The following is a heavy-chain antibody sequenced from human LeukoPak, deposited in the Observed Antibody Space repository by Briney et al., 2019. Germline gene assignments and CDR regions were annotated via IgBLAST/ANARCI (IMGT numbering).Heavy chain of an antibody. CDR1: GFTFSSYA. V-gene: IGHV3-30*04. J-gene: IGHJ4*02. CDR3: ARDRRPIQTLDY. CDR2: ISYDGSNK. Sequence: PGRSLRLSCAASGFTFSSYAMHWVRQAPGKGLEWVAVISYDGSNKYYADSVKGRFTISRDNSKNTLYLQMNSLRAEDTAVYYCARDRRPIQTLDYWGQGTLVTVSS. D-gene: IGHD5-18*01.